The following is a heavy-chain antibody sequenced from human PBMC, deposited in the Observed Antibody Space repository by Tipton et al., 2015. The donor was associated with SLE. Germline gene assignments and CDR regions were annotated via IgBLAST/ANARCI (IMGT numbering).Heavy chain of an antibody. CDR3: ARQIYDTSSGGANWFDP. D-gene: IGHD6-6*01. CDR2: INHSGNS. CDR1: GDSFSGYY. V-gene: IGHV4-34*01. J-gene: IGHJ5*02. Sequence: TLSLTCAVYGDSFSGYYWSWIRQAPGKGLEWIGEINHSGNSNYNPSLKSRVTISVDMSKNQFSLKLRSVTAADTALYYCARQIYDTSSGGANWFDPWGQGTLVTVSS.